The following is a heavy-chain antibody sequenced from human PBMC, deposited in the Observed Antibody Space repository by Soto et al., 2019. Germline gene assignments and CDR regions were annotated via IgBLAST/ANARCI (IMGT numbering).Heavy chain of an antibody. Sequence: QVQLVQSGAEVKQPGASVKVSCKASGYTFTSYAMHWVRQAPGQRLEWMGWINAGNGNTKYSQKFQGRVTITRDTSASTDYLELSSLRSEDTAVYYCARDLVMDVWGQGTTVTVSS. D-gene: IGHD2-8*02. CDR2: INAGNGNT. V-gene: IGHV1-3*01. J-gene: IGHJ6*02. CDR1: GYTFTSYA. CDR3: ARDLVMDV.